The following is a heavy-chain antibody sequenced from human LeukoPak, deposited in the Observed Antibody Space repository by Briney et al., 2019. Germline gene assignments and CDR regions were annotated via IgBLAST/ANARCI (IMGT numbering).Heavy chain of an antibody. D-gene: IGHD3-16*01. Sequence: GGSLRLSCAASGFTFSGYYMSWVRQAPGKGLEWVATIKQDGSERYYVGSVRGRFTISRDNANNSLYLQMNSLRVEDTAVYYCARRGTWHSDYWGQGTLVTVSS. V-gene: IGHV3-7*01. CDR1: GFTFSGYY. J-gene: IGHJ4*02. CDR3: ARRGTWHSDY. CDR2: IKQDGSER.